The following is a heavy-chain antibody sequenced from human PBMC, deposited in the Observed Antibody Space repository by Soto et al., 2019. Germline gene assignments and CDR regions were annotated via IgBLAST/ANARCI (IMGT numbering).Heavy chain of an antibody. CDR1: GFTFSSYG. V-gene: IGHV3-30*18. Sequence: VQLVESGGGVVQPGRSLRLSCAASGFTFSSYGMHWVRQAPGKGLEWVAVISYDGSDKYYADSVKGRFTISRDNSKNTLYLQMNSLRAEDTAVYYCAKDRSAVVPTGDYYYYYGMDVWGQGTTVTVSS. J-gene: IGHJ6*02. CDR3: AKDRSAVVPTGDYYYYYGMDV. D-gene: IGHD2-2*01. CDR2: ISYDGSDK.